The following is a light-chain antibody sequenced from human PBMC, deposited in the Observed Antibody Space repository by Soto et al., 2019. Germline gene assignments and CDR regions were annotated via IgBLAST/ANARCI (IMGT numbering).Light chain of an antibody. CDR1: QSVSSN. CDR2: GAS. Sequence: EIVMTQSPATLSVSPGERATLSCRASQSVSSNLAWYQQKPGQAPRLLIYGASTRATGIPARFSGSGSGTEFTLTISSLQSEEFAVYYCQQYNNWVFTFGPGTKVDIK. CDR3: QQYNNWVFT. J-gene: IGKJ3*01. V-gene: IGKV3-15*01.